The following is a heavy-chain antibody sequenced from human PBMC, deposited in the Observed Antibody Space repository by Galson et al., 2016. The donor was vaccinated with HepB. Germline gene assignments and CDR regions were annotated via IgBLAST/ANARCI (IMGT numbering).Heavy chain of an antibody. D-gene: IGHD6-19*01. Sequence: SLRLSCAASGFTFSSSAMNWVRQAPGKGLEWLSHINGGSSTIYYADSVKGRFTVSRDNAKNSLYLQMNSLRDDDTAVYYCAKPFLSSGLYYFDYWGRGTLVTVSS. V-gene: IGHV3-48*02. CDR3: AKPFLSSGLYYFDY. J-gene: IGHJ4*02. CDR1: GFTFSSSA. CDR2: INGGSSTI.